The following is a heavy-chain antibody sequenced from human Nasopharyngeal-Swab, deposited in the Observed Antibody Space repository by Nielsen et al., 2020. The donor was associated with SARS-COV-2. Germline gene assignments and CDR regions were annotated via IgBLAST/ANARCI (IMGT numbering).Heavy chain of an antibody. CDR1: GFTFSTYW. Sequence: GESLKISCAVSGFTFSTYWMHWVRQAPGKGLVWVSRIKPDGSSVTYADSVKGRFTISRDNGRNTLYLQMKSLRAEDAAVYYCARDSPYCTGGICSFDYWGHGTLVTVSS. CDR3: ARDSPYCTGGICSFDY. D-gene: IGHD2-8*02. J-gene: IGHJ4*01. V-gene: IGHV3-74*01. CDR2: IKPDGSSV.